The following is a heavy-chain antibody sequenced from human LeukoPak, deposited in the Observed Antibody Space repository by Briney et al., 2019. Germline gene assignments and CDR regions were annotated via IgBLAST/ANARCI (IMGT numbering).Heavy chain of an antibody. CDR1: GFTFSTYS. D-gene: IGHD3-10*01. CDR2: ISSSATTL. V-gene: IGHV3-48*01. Sequence: GGSLRLSCVGSGFTFSTYSMNWVRQAPGKGLEWVSYISSSATTLYADSVKGRFTISRDNSKNTLYLQMNSLRAEDTAVYYCARINYGALDYWGQGTLVTVSS. CDR3: ARINYGALDY. J-gene: IGHJ4*02.